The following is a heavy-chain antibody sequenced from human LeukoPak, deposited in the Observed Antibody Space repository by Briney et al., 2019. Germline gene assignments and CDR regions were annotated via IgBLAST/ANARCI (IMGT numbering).Heavy chain of an antibody. CDR2: IYYSGST. V-gene: IGHV4-39*02. D-gene: IGHD3-3*01. J-gene: IGHJ6*03. Sequence: SETLSLTCTVSGGSISSSSYYWGWIRQPPGKGLEWIGSIYYSGSTYYNPSLKSRVTISVDTSKNQFSLKLSSVTAADTAVYYCAREWVSLGAVINYYYMDVWGKGTTVTVSS. CDR1: GGSISSSSYY. CDR3: AREWVSLGAVINYYYMDV.